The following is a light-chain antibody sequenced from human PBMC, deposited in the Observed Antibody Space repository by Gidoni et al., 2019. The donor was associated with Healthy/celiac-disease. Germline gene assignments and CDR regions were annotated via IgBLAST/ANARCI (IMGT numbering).Light chain of an antibody. Sequence: EIVLTQSPGTLSLSPGESATLSCRASQSVSSSYLAWYQQKPGQAPRLLIYGASSRATGIPDRFSGSGSGTDFTLTISRLEPEDFAVYYCQQYGSSPTFXGXTKVEIK. CDR2: GAS. CDR3: QQYGSSPT. J-gene: IGKJ4*01. CDR1: QSVSSSY. V-gene: IGKV3-20*01.